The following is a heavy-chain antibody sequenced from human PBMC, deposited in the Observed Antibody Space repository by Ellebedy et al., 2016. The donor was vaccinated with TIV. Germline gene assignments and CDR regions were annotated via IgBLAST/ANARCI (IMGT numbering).Heavy chain of an antibody. Sequence: GESLKISXKGSGYSFTSYWIGWVRQMPGKGLEWMGIIYPGDSDTRYSPSFQGQVTISADKSISTAYLQWSSLKASDTAMYYCASHLWFGGPVGYGMDVWGQGTTVTVSS. CDR3: ASHLWFGGPVGYGMDV. CDR1: GYSFTSYW. CDR2: IYPGDSDT. D-gene: IGHD3-10*01. V-gene: IGHV5-51*01. J-gene: IGHJ6*02.